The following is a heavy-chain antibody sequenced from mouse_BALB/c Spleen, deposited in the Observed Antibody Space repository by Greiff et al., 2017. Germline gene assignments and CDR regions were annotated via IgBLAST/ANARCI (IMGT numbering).Heavy chain of an antibody. CDR1: GYTFTSYY. CDR3: TRSLYDGYYRYYAMDY. D-gene: IGHD2-3*01. Sequence: QAQLQQPGAELVKPGASVKLSCKASGYTFTSYYMYWVKQRPGQGLEWIGGINPSNGGTNFNEKFKSKATLTVDKSSSTAYMQLSSLTSEDSAVYYCTRSLYDGYYRYYAMDYWGQGTSVTVSS. J-gene: IGHJ4*01. CDR2: INPSNGGT. V-gene: IGHV1S81*02.